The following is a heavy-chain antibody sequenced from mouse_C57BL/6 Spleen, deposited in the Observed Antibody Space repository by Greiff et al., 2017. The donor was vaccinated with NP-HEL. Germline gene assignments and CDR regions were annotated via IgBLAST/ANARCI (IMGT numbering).Heavy chain of an antibody. CDR1: GFTFSDYG. J-gene: IGHJ4*01. V-gene: IGHV5-17*01. Sequence: DVHLVESGGGLVKPGGSLKLSCAASGFTFSDYGMHWVRQAPEKGLEWVAYISSGSSTIYYADTVKGRFTISRDNAKNTLFLQMTSLRSEDTAMYYCARRLPYAMDYWGQGTSVTVSS. D-gene: IGHD5-5*01. CDR3: ARRLPYAMDY. CDR2: ISSGSSTI.